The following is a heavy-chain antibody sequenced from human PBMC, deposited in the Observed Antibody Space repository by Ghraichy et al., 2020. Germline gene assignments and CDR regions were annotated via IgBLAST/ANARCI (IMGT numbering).Heavy chain of an antibody. CDR3: ARDIKSDWGGNFYYYYGMDV. Sequence: GGSLRLSCAASGFTVSSNYMSWVRQAPGKGLEWVSVIYSGGSTYYADSVKGRFTISRDNSKNTLYLQMNSLRAEDTAVYYCARDIKSDWGGNFYYYYGMDVWGQGTTVTVSS. CDR1: GFTVSSNY. CDR2: IYSGGST. D-gene: IGHD2-21*01. V-gene: IGHV3-53*01. J-gene: IGHJ6*02.